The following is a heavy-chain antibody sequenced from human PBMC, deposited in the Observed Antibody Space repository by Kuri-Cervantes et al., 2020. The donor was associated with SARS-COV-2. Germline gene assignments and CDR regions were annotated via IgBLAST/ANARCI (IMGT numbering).Heavy chain of an antibody. V-gene: IGHV3-21*01. CDR2: ISSSSSYI. CDR3: ARDSYYDSPGH. Sequence: LSLTCAASGFTFSSYSMNWVRQAPGKGLEWVSSISSSSSYIYYADSVKGRFTTSRDNAKNSLYLQMNSLRAEDTAVYYCARDSYYDSPGHWGQGTLVTVSS. D-gene: IGHD3-22*01. J-gene: IGHJ4*02. CDR1: GFTFSSYS.